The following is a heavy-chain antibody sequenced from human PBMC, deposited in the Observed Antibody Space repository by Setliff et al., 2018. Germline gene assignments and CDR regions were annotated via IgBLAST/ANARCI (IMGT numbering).Heavy chain of an antibody. CDR1: GFTFSSYA. V-gene: IGHV3-23*01. J-gene: IGHJ4*02. CDR2: ISGSGGST. CDR3: AKAIAPIVVVPAAMLEAY. Sequence: PGESLKISCAASGFTFSSYAMSWVRQAPGKGLEWVSAISGSGGSTYYADSAKGRFTISRDNSKNTLYLQMNSLRAEDTAVYYCAKAIAPIVVVPAAMLEAYWGQGTLVTV. D-gene: IGHD2-2*01.